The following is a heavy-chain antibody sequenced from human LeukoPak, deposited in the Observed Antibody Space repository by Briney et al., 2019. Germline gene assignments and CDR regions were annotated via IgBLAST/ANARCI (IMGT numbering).Heavy chain of an antibody. V-gene: IGHV1-46*01. CDR3: ARVGVDYSGNIIKYYFDY. Sequence: ASVKVSCKASGYTFTSHYMHWVRQAPGQGLEWMGVINPTGDTTRYAQKFQGRVTMTRDMSTSTDYMELSSLRSEDTAVYYCARVGVDYSGNIIKYYFDYWGQGTLVTVSS. CDR2: INPTGDTT. D-gene: IGHD4-23*01. CDR1: GYTFTSHY. J-gene: IGHJ4*02.